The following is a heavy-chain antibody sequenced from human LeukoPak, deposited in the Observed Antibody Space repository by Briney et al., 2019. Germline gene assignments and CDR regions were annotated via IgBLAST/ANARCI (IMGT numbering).Heavy chain of an antibody. Sequence: SETLSLTCTVSGGSISSGTYYWTWIRQHPGKGLEWIGYIYYSGSTYYNPSLKSRLTISVDTSKNQFSLKLSSVTAADAAMYYCARGYYYDTTGYVEYFQNWGQGTLVTVSS. CDR3: ARGYYYDTTGYVEYFQN. CDR1: GGSISSGTYY. J-gene: IGHJ1*01. CDR2: IYYSGST. V-gene: IGHV4-31*03. D-gene: IGHD3-22*01.